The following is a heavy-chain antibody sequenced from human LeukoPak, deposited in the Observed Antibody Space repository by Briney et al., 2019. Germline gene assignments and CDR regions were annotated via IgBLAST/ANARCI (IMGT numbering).Heavy chain of an antibody. CDR1: GFTFSSYG. CDR3: ARDRGWGIAVAGYFDY. Sequence: PGGSLRLSCAASGFTFSSYGVHWVRQAPGKGLEWVAVIWYDGSSKYYADSVKGRFTISRDNSKNTLYLQMNSLRAEDTAVYYCARDRGWGIAVAGYFDYWGQGTLVTVSS. J-gene: IGHJ4*02. D-gene: IGHD6-19*01. CDR2: IWYDGSSK. V-gene: IGHV3-33*01.